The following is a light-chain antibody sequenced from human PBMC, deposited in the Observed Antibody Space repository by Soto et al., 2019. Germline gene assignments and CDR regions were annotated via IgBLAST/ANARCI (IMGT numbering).Light chain of an antibody. Sequence: QSVLTQPASVSGSPGQSITISCTGTSSDVGSYNYVSWYQQYPGKAPKLMIYDVSSRPSGVSYRLSGSKSGNTAALTISGLQAEDEAYYYGSSYTTSSTHVVFGGWTKLNVL. CDR3: SSYTTSSTHVV. V-gene: IGLV2-14*01. J-gene: IGLJ2*01. CDR1: SSDVGSYNY. CDR2: DVS.